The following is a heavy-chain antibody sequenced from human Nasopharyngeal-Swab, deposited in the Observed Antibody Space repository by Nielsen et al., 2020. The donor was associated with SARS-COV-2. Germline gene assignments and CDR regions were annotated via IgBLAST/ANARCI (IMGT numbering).Heavy chain of an antibody. V-gene: IGHV5-51*01. D-gene: IGHD3/OR15-3a*01. J-gene: IGHJ5*01. CDR3: ARHPGFGTGYYFDS. CDR2: IHPADSDT. CDR1: GYSFSNYW. Sequence: GESLKISCKGSGYSFSNYWIAWVRQMPGKGLDWMGIIHPADSDTRYSPSFQGQVTISVDESINTAYLQWSSLKASDTAMYYCARHPGFGTGYYFDSWGQRTLVTVSS.